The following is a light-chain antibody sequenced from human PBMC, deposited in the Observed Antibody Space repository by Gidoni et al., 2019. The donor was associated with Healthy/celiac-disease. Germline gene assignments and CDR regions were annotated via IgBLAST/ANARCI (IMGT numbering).Light chain of an antibody. CDR1: QSVLYSSNNKNY. Sequence: DIVMTQSPDSLAVSLGERATINCKSSQSVLYSSNNKNYLAWYQQKPGQPPKLLIYWASTRESGVPDRFSGSWSGTDFTLTISSLQAEDVAVYYCQQYYSTPAWTFXXXTKVEIK. V-gene: IGKV4-1*01. CDR2: WAS. J-gene: IGKJ1*01. CDR3: QQYYSTPAWT.